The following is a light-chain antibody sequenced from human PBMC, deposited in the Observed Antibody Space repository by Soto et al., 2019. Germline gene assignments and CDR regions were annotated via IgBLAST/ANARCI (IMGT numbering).Light chain of an antibody. CDR2: DAS. J-gene: IGKJ5*01. Sequence: VLPQSPATLSLSPGGRATLSCRASQNINRYLAWYHQKPGQPPRLLIYDASTRATGIPARFSGSGSGTDFTLTISSLEPEDFAVYYCQQRSNWPITFGQGTRLEIK. CDR3: QQRSNWPIT. V-gene: IGKV3-11*01. CDR1: QNINRY.